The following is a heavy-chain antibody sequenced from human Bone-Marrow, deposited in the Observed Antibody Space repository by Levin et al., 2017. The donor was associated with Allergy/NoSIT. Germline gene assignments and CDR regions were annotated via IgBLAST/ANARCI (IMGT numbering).Heavy chain of an antibody. CDR3: AKDFPTHIIPSLYCSSTSCYESYAFDI. CDR2: ISGSGGST. J-gene: IGHJ3*02. Sequence: SCAASGFTFSSYAMSWVRQAPGKGLEWVSAISGSGGSTYYADSVKGRFTISRDNSKNTLYLQMNSLRAEDTAVYYCAKDFPTHIIPSLYCSSTSCYESYAFDIWGQGTMVTVSS. D-gene: IGHD2-2*01. CDR1: GFTFSSYA. V-gene: IGHV3-23*01.